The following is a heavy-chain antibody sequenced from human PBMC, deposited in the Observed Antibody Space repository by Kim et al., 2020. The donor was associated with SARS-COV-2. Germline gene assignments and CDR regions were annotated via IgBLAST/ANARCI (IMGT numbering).Heavy chain of an antibody. V-gene: IGHV4-59*13. Sequence: SETLSLTCTVSGGSISNYHWSWIRQPPGKGLEWIGYIYYSGNTNYNPSLKSRVTISVDTSKNQCSLELSAVTAADTALYYFARTSGSGSRYFDYWGPGALVTVSS. J-gene: IGHJ4*02. D-gene: IGHD3-10*01. CDR1: GGSISNYH. CDR2: IYYSGNT. CDR3: ARTSGSGSRYFDY.